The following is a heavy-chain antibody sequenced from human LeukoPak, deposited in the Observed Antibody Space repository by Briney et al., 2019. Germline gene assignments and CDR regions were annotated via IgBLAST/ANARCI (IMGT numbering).Heavy chain of an antibody. CDR2: ISGSGGST. J-gene: IGHJ6*02. CDR1: GFTFSSYA. V-gene: IGHV3-23*01. Sequence: GGSLRLSCAASGFTFSSYAMSWVRQAPGKGLEWVSAISGSGGSTYYSDSVKGRFIISRDNSKNTLYLQMNSLRAEDTAVYYCAKGDYYGSGELYGMDVWGQGTTVTVSS. D-gene: IGHD3-10*01. CDR3: AKGDYYGSGELYGMDV.